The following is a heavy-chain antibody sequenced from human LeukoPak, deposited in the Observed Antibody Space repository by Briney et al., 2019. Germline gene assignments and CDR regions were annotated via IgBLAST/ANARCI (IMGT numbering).Heavy chain of an antibody. CDR3: ARVADGYYYGSGSYYEY. CDR2: IYTSGTI. Sequence: SETLSLTCTVSGGSISSYYWSWIRQPAGTALEWIGRIYTSGTITYNPSLKSRVTMSVDTSKNQFSLKLSSVTAADTAVYYCARVADGYYYGSGSYYEYWGQGTLVTVSS. V-gene: IGHV4-4*07. J-gene: IGHJ4*02. D-gene: IGHD3-10*01. CDR1: GGSISSYY.